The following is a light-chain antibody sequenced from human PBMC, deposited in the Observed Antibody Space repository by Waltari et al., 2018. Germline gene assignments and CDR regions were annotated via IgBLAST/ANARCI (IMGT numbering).Light chain of an antibody. V-gene: IGKV3-20*01. CDR2: GAY. CDR1: QSVNTY. Sequence: IVLTQSPGTMSLSAGERATLSCRASQSVNTYLAWYQQKPGQAPRLLIYGAYTRAAGIPDRFSGSGFGTDFSLTISRLEAEDFAVYYGQHHVRLPATFGQGTKVEIK. CDR3: QHHVRLPAT. J-gene: IGKJ1*01.